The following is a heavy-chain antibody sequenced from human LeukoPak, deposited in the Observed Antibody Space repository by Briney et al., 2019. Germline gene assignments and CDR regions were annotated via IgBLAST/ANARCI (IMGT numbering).Heavy chain of an antibody. CDR2: INPNSGGT. Sequence: ASVTVSCKTSGYSFTDYYMHWVRQAPGQGLEWMGWINPNSGGTSSAQKFQGRVTMTRGTSITTVYMEVSWLTSDDTAIYYCARADRLDGGPYLIGPWGQGTLVTVSS. J-gene: IGHJ5*02. CDR3: ARADRLDGGPYLIGP. D-gene: IGHD2-21*01. CDR1: GYSFTDYY. V-gene: IGHV1-2*02.